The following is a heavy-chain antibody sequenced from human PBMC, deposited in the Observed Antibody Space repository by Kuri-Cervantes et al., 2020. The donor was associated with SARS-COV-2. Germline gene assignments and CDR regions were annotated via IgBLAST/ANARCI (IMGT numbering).Heavy chain of an antibody. CDR2: ISYDGSNK. J-gene: IGHJ4*02. CDR1: GFTFSSYA. V-gene: IGHV3-30-3*01. Sequence: GGSLRLSCAASGFTFSSYAMHWVRQAPGKGLEWVAVISYDGSNKYYADSVKGRFTISRDNSKNTLYLQMNSLRAEDTAVYYCASWGVMVEMATEADLYYWGQGTLVTVST. D-gene: IGHD5-24*01. CDR3: ASWGVMVEMATEADLYY.